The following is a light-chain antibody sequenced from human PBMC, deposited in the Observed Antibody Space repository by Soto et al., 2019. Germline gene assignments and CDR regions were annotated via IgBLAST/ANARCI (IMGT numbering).Light chain of an antibody. CDR2: DDG. J-gene: IGLJ2*01. CDR3: QVWDSSSDHRVV. V-gene: IGLV3-21*02. Sequence: SSELTQAPSVSVAPGQTARITCGGNNIAIKSVHWYQQKPGQAPVLVVYDDGDRPSRIPERFSGSNSGNTATLTITRVEAGDEADYHCQVWDSSSDHRVVFGGGTKVTVL. CDR1: NIAIKS.